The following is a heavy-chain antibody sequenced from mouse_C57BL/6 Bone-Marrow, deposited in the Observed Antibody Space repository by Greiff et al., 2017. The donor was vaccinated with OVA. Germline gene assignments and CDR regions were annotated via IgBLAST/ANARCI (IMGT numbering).Heavy chain of an antibody. J-gene: IGHJ2*01. V-gene: IGHV1-54*01. Sequence: VQLQQSGAELVRPGTSVKVSCKASGYAFTNYLIEWVKQRPGQGLEWIGVINPGSGGTNYNEKFKVKATLTADKSSSTAYMQLSSLTSEDSAVYFCARSGVYWGQGTTLTVSS. CDR2: INPGSGGT. D-gene: IGHD3-1*01. CDR1: GYAFTNYL. CDR3: ARSGVY.